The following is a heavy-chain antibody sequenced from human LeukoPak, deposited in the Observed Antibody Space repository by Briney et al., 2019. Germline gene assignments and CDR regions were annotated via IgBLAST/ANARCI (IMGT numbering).Heavy chain of an antibody. D-gene: IGHD3-16*01. CDR3: ARGVITFGGVIYGMDV. J-gene: IGHJ6*02. V-gene: IGHV4-59*12. CDR2: IYYSGTT. Sequence: SETLSLTCTVSGGSISSYYWSWIRQPPGKGLEWIGYIYYSGTTNYNPSLKSRVTISVDTSKNQFSLKLSSVAAADTAVYYCARGVITFGGVIYGMDVWGQGTTVTVSS. CDR1: GGSISSYY.